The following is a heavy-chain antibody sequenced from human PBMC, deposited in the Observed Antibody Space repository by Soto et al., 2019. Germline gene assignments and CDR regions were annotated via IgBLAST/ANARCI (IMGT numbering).Heavy chain of an antibody. J-gene: IGHJ4*02. V-gene: IGHV3-30-3*01. CDR2: ISYDGSNK. CDR1: GFTFRSYA. D-gene: IGHD3-22*01. Sequence: GGSLRLSCGASGFTFRSYAMHWVRQTPGKGLEWVAVISYDGSNKHYADSVKGRFSISRDNAKNMLYLQMDSLSSEDTAVYYCVRSMIIVVRLIGRGYWGQGTLVTVSS. CDR3: VRSMIIVVRLIGRGY.